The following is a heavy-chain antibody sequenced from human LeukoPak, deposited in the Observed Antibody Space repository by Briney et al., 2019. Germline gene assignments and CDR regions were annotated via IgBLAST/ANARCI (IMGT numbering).Heavy chain of an antibody. D-gene: IGHD3-3*01. CDR1: GYTFTSYG. CDR2: ISAYNGNT. J-gene: IGHJ4*02. V-gene: IGHV1-18*01. Sequence: VASVKVSCKASGYTFTSYGISWVRQAPGQGLEWMGWISAYNGNTKYAQKLQGRVTMTTDTSTSTAYMELRSLRSDDTAVYYCARDLGLFWSSSRLFDYWGQGTLVTVSS. CDR3: ARDLGLFWSSSRLFDY.